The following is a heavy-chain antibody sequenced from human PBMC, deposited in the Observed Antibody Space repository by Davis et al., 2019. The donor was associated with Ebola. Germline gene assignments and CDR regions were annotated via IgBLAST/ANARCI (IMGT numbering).Heavy chain of an antibody. CDR3: VKEGKGSETEIDY. D-gene: IGHD4-23*01. CDR1: GFTFSSYA. J-gene: IGHJ4*02. Sequence: PGGSLRLSCLASGFTFSSYAMHWVRQAPGKGLEYVSAISSNGGSTYYADSVKGRFTISRDNSKNTLYLQMSSLRAEDTAVYYCVKEGKGSETEIDYWGQGTLVTVSS. V-gene: IGHV3-64D*06. CDR2: ISSNGGST.